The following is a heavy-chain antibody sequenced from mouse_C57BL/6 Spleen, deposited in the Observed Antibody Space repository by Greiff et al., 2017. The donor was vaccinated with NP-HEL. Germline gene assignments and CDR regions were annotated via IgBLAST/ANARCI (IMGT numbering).Heavy chain of an antibody. CDR1: GYTFTSYW. J-gene: IGHJ3*01. CDR2: IDPSDSYT. V-gene: IGHV1-69*01. D-gene: IGHD2-4*01. Sequence: QVQLKQPGAELVMPGASVKLSCKASGYTFTSYWMHWVKQRPGQGLEWIGEIDPSDSYTNYNQKFKGKSTLTVDKSSSTAYMQLSSLTSEDSAVYYCARPLYDYDETWFAYWGQGTLVTVSA. CDR3: ARPLYDYDETWFAY.